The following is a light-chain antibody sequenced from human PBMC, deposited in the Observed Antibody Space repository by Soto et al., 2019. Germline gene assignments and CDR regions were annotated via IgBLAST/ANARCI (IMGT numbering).Light chain of an antibody. CDR1: QSVSGY. CDR3: QQRTNWLFT. J-gene: IGKJ3*01. CDR2: DAS. Sequence: EIVLTQSPATLSLSPGERATLSCRASQSVSGYLDWYQQKPGQPPRLLIYDASNRATGIPARFSGSGSGTDFTLTISSLEPEDFAVYYCQQRTNWLFTFGPGTKVDIK. V-gene: IGKV3-11*01.